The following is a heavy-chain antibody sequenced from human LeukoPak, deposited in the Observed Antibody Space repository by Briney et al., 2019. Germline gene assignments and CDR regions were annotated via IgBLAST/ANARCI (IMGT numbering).Heavy chain of an antibody. D-gene: IGHD3-3*01. J-gene: IGHJ6*03. CDR1: GFTFSSYA. Sequence: PGGSLRLSCAASGFTFSSYAMHWVRQAPGKGLEWVAVISYDGSNKYYADSVKGRFTISRDNSKNTLYLQMNSLRAEDTAVYYCAKDWERRFFHLLGYYMDVWGKGTTVTVSS. V-gene: IGHV3-30*04. CDR2: ISYDGSNK. CDR3: AKDWERRFFHLLGYYMDV.